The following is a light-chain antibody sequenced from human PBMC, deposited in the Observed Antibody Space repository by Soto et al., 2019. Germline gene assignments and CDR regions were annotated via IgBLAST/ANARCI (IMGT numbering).Light chain of an antibody. CDR2: EVS. J-gene: IGLJ1*01. Sequence: GASSDVGGYNYVSWYQQHPGKAPKLMIYEVSNRPSGVSNRFSGSKSGNTASLTISGLQAEDEADYYCSSYTSSILYVFGTGTKV. V-gene: IGLV2-14*01. CDR3: SSYTSSILYV. CDR1: SSDVGGYNY.